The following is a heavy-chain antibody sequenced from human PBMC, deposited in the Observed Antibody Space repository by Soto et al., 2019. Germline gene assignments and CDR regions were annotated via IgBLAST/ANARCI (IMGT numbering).Heavy chain of an antibody. CDR3: ARGFRQGATSDH. Sequence: GSLTLSWAACGFTARNFYMSWVRQAPGKGLEWVSNVYSAGTTSYTDSVKGRFTISRDNSKNTLYLHVNSLRAEDTAVYYCARGFRQGATSDHCGHGTLV. J-gene: IGHJ4*01. V-gene: IGHV3-53*01. CDR1: GFTARNFY. CDR2: VYSAGTT. D-gene: IGHD1-26*01.